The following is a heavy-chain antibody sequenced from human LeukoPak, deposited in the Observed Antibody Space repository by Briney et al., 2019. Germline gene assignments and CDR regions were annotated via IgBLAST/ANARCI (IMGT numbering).Heavy chain of an antibody. V-gene: IGHV1-8*01. Sequence: GASVKVSCKASGYTFTSYDINWVRQATGQGLEWMGWMNPNSGNTGYGQKFQGRVTMTRNTSISTAYMELSSLRSEDTAVYYCARGSTYYYDSSGYYYGYWGQGTLVTVSS. CDR1: GYTFTSYD. D-gene: IGHD3-22*01. J-gene: IGHJ4*02. CDR2: MNPNSGNT. CDR3: ARGSTYYYDSSGYYYGY.